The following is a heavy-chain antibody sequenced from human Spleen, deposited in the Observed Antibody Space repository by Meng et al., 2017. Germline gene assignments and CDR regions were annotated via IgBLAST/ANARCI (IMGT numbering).Heavy chain of an antibody. CDR2: IYPGDTDT. D-gene: IGHD4-23*01. CDR1: GYSFTSYW. J-gene: IGHJ4*02. V-gene: IGHV5-51*01. CDR3: ARVDYGGNSGDFDY. Sequence: GGSLRLSCKGSGYSFTSYWIGWVRQMPGKGLEWMGIIYPGDTDTRYSPSFQGQVTISADKSISTAYLQWSSLKASDTAMYYCARVDYGGNSGDFDYWDQGTLVTVS.